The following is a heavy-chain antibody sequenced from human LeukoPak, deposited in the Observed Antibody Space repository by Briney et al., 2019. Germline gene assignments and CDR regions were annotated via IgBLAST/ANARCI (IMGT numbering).Heavy chain of an antibody. CDR2: IYRTGSI. V-gene: IGHV4-38-2*02. D-gene: IGHD2-2*01. CDR1: GYSINSGYY. CDR3: ARGDCSSTICYSPMDV. Sequence: SETLSLTCTVSGYSINSGYYWVWLRQPPGKGLEWIGSIYRTGSINYNPSLKSRVTISLDTSKNQFSLKVNSVTAADTAVYYCARGDCSSTICYSPMDVWGKGTTVTVSS. J-gene: IGHJ6*03.